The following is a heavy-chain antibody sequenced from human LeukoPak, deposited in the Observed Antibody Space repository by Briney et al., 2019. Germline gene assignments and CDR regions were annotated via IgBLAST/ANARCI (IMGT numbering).Heavy chain of an antibody. Sequence: KPSETLSLTCTVSGGSISSYYWSWIRQPPGKGLEWIGYIYYSGSTNYNPSLKSRVTISLDTSKNQYPLKLSSATGADTAVYYCARESEYSSSSAEYFQHWGQGTLVTVSS. D-gene: IGHD6-6*01. CDR3: ARESEYSSSSAEYFQH. CDR2: IYYSGST. V-gene: IGHV4-59*01. J-gene: IGHJ1*01. CDR1: GGSISSYY.